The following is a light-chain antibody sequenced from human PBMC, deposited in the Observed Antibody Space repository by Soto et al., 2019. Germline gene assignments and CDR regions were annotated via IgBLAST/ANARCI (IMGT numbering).Light chain of an antibody. CDR1: QSICKY. Sequence: DIQMTQSPSSLSASVGDRVTITCRASQSICKYLSWFQQTPGNAPKLLIYAASGLQSGVPSRFSGSGSGTDFTLTINSLQREDFATYYCQQSYSTPITFGQGTRLEIK. CDR2: AAS. V-gene: IGKV1-39*01. CDR3: QQSYSTPIT. J-gene: IGKJ5*01.